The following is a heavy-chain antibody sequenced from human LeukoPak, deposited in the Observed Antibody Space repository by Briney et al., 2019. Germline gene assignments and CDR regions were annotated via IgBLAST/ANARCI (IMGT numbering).Heavy chain of an antibody. CDR2: ISSSSSYI. J-gene: IGHJ4*02. V-gene: IGHV3-21*01. Sequence: AGGSLRLSCAASGFTFGTYSMNWVRQAPGKGLEWVSSISSSSSYIYYADSVKGRFTISRDNAKNSLYLQMNSLRAEDTAVYYCARDQRDEMATISAFDYWGQGTLVTVSS. D-gene: IGHD5-24*01. CDR1: GFTFGTYS. CDR3: ARDQRDEMATISAFDY.